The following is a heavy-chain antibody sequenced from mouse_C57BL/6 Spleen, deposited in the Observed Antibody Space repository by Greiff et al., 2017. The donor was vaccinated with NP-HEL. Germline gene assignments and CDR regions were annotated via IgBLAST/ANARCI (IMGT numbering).Heavy chain of an antibody. CDR2: INPNYGTT. D-gene: IGHD4-1*01. CDR3: ARREPLTGKGYAMDY. V-gene: IGHV1-39*01. J-gene: IGHJ4*01. CDR1: GYSFTDYN. Sequence: EVQGVESGPELVKPGASVKISCKASGYSFTDYNMNWVKQSNGKSLEWIGVINPNYGTTSYNQKFKGKATLTVDQSSSTAYMQLNSLTSEDSAVYYGARREPLTGKGYAMDYWGQGTSVTVSS.